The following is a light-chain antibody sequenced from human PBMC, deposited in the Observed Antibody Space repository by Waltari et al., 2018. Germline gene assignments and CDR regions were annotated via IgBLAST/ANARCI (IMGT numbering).Light chain of an antibody. CDR1: SIDVETYDF. CDR3: NSYTGSNTVV. Sequence: QSALTQPASVSGSPGQAITISCTGSSIDVETYDFVSWYQRHPGKVPKLIIYDVNIRPSGVPDGFSAAKSGNTASRTIAGHQAEDEAIYYCNSYTGSNTVVFGGGTKLTVL. V-gene: IGLV2-14*03. J-gene: IGLJ2*01. CDR2: DVN.